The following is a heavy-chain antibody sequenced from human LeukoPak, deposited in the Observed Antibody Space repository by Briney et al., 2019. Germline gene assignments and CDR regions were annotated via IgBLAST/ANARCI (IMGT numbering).Heavy chain of an antibody. V-gene: IGHV3-43D*04. CDR1: GFSFDDYA. D-gene: IGHD2-2*01. Sequence: GGSLRLSCAASGFSFDDYAMHWVRQAPGKGLEWVSLISWDGGGTYYADSVKGRFTISRDNSKNSLYLQMNSLRAEDTALYYCAKAQWGDIVVVPAARADAFDIWGQGTMVTVSS. CDR2: ISWDGGGT. J-gene: IGHJ3*02. CDR3: AKAQWGDIVVVPAARADAFDI.